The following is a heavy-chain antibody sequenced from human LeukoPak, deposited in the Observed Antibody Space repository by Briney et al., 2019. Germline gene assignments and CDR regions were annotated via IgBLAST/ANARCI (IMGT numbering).Heavy chain of an antibody. Sequence: PGGSLGLSCAASGVTFSSYWMSWVRQAPGKGLEWVANIKQDGSEKYYVDSVKGRFTISRDNAKNSLYLQMNSLRAEDTAVYYCARDWVTTSYNWFDPWGQGTLVTVSS. V-gene: IGHV3-7*01. CDR3: ARDWVTTSYNWFDP. CDR1: GVTFSSYW. CDR2: IKQDGSEK. D-gene: IGHD4-17*01. J-gene: IGHJ5*02.